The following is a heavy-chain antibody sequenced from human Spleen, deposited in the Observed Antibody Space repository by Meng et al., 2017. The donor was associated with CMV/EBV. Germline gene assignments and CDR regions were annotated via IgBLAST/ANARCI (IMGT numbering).Heavy chain of an antibody. CDR2: ISFDGTNT. J-gene: IGHJ4*02. CDR3: ARDTEVNNFWSGNSY. D-gene: IGHD3-3*01. V-gene: IGHV3-30-3*01. Sequence: GESLKISCAASGFIFSSCAMHWVRQAPGKGLEWVSIISFDGTNTYSADSVKGRFTISRDNAKNSLYLQMNSLRAEDTAIYYCARDTEVNNFWSGNSYWGQGTLVTVSS. CDR1: GFIFSSCA.